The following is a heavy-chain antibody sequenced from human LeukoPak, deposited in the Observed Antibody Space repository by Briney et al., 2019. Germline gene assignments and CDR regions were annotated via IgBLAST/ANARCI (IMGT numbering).Heavy chain of an antibody. D-gene: IGHD2-15*01. CDR2: INHSGST. CDR1: GGSFSGYY. V-gene: IGHV4-34*01. J-gene: IGHJ4*02. CDR3: AREGGYCSGGSCYYDY. Sequence: SETLSLTCAVYGGSFSGYYWSWIRQPPGKGLEWIGEINHSGSTNYNPSLKSRVTISEDTSKNQFSLKLSSVTAADTAVYYCAREGGYCSGGSCYYDYWGQGTLVTVSS.